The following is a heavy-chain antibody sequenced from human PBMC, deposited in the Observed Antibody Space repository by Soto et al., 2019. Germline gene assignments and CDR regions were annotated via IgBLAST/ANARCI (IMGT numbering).Heavy chain of an antibody. J-gene: IGHJ6*02. CDR2: ISSSSSTI. CDR3: ARDSLGYCSSTSCYSGYGMDV. V-gene: IGHV3-48*02. Sequence: GGSLRLSCAASGFTFSSYSMNWVRQAPGKGLEWVSYISSSSSTIYYADSVKGRFTISRDNAKNSLYLQMNSLRDEDTAVYYCARDSLGYCSSTSCYSGYGMDVWGQGTTVTVSS. CDR1: GFTFSSYS. D-gene: IGHD2-2*01.